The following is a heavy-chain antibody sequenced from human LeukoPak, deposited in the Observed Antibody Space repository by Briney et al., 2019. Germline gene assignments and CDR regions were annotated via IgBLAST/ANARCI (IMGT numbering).Heavy chain of an antibody. D-gene: IGHD2-15*01. CDR3: ARDHCSGGSCYEYYYYYGMDV. CDR1: GYTLTELS. V-gene: IGHV1-24*01. J-gene: IGHJ6*02. CDR2: FDPEDGET. Sequence: ASVKVSCKVSGYTLTELSMHWVRQAPGKGLEWMGGFDPEDGETIYAQKFQGRVAMTEDTSTDTAYMELSSLRSEDTAVYYCARDHCSGGSCYEYYYYYGMDVWGQGTTVTVSS.